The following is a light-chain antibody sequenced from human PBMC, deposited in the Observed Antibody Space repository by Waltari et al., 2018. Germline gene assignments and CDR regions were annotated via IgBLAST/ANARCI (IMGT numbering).Light chain of an antibody. Sequence: DIVMTQSPATLSASPGERVTLSCRASQSVSNTLAWYQQKPGQAPRLPIYGASTRASGIPARFSGSGSGTEFTLTISSLQSEDFAVYSCQHYGNWPMSTFGQGTKVEI. J-gene: IGKJ2*01. V-gene: IGKV3-15*01. CDR2: GAS. CDR1: QSVSNT. CDR3: QHYGNWPMST.